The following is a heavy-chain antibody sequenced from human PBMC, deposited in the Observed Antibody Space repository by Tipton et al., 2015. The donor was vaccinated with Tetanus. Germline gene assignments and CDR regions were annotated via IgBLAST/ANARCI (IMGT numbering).Heavy chain of an antibody. CDR1: GLTLTTYS. CDR2: ITGSGHI. CDR3: ARDGSGSYYVDDYFDY. Sequence: GSLRLSCAASGLTLTTYSINWFRQAPGKGLEWVSSITGSGHITYADSVKGRVTISRDNAKNSLYLQMNSLRAEDTAVYYCARDGSGSYYVDDYFDYWGQGTLVTVSS. D-gene: IGHD3-10*01. V-gene: IGHV3-21*01. J-gene: IGHJ4*02.